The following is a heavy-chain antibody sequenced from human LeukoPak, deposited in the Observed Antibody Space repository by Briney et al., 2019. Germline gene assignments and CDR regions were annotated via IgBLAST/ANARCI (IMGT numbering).Heavy chain of an antibody. CDR2: INHSGST. CDR3: ATPFKRAVRGVSRYYMDV. Sequence: PSETLSLTCTVSGGSISSSSYYWSWIRQPPGKGLEWIGEINHSGSTSYNPSLKSRVTISVDTSKNQFSLKLSSVTAADTAVYYCATPFKRAVRGVSRYYMDVWGKGTTVTVSS. V-gene: IGHV4-39*07. J-gene: IGHJ6*03. D-gene: IGHD3-10*01. CDR1: GGSISSSSYY.